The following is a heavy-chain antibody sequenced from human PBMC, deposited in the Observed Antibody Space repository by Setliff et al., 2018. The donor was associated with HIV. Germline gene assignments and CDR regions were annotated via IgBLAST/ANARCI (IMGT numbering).Heavy chain of an antibody. CDR3: AVASIVSTARWNH. CDR1: GYFFTAYY. V-gene: IGHV1-2*02. D-gene: IGHD1-26*01. J-gene: IGHJ5*02. CDR2: INPNTGGT. Sequence: ASVKVSCKASGYFFTAYYMHWVRQAPGQGLEWMAWINPNTGGTQYAQKFQGRVTVTRDTPISTAYMDLSSLASDDTAVYYCAVASIVSTARWNHWGRGTLVTVSS.